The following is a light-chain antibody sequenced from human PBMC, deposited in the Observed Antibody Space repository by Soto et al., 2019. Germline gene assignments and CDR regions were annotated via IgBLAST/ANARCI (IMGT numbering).Light chain of an antibody. J-gene: IGLJ3*02. CDR2: DVT. CDR1: SSDIVNLNY. V-gene: IGLV2-14*01. Sequence: QSALTQPASVSGSPGQSITISCTGPSSDIVNLNYVSWYQQHPGKAPKLMIYDVTTRPSGVSYRFSGSKSDNTASLTISGLQAEDEAHYYCSSYTTSTTWVFGGGTKLTVL. CDR3: SSYTTSTTWV.